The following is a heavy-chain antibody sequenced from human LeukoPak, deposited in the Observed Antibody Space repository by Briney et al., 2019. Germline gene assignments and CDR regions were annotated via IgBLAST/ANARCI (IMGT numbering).Heavy chain of an antibody. D-gene: IGHD6-19*01. CDR2: ISAYNGNT. J-gene: IGHJ6*03. Sequence: GASVKVSCKASGYTFTSYSMNWVRQAPGQGLEWMGWISAYNGNTNYAQTLQGRVTMTTDTSTSTAYMELRSLRSDDTAVYYCARDKAYSSGWYYYYYYMDVWGKGTTVTVSS. CDR3: ARDKAYSSGWYYYYYYMDV. V-gene: IGHV1-18*01. CDR1: GYTFTSYS.